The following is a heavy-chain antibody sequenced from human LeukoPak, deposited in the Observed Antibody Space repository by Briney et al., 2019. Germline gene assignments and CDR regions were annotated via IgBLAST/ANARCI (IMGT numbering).Heavy chain of an antibody. D-gene: IGHD2-15*01. CDR1: GFTFSSYG. Sequence: PGGSLRLSCAASGFTFSSYGMHWVRQAPGKGLEWVSAINSDGGSTYYADSVKGRFTISRDNSKNTLYLQMNSLRDEDAAVYYCARQLGHCSRGTCYFDYWGQGTLVTVSS. J-gene: IGHJ4*02. V-gene: IGHV3-23*01. CDR3: ARQLGHCSRGTCYFDY. CDR2: INSDGGST.